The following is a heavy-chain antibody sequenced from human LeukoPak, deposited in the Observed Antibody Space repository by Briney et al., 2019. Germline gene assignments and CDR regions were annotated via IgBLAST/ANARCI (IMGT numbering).Heavy chain of an antibody. Sequence: GGSLRLSCAASGFSFITYGIHWVRQAPGKGLEWVAFIRYDGSNRFYADSVRGRFTISRDNSKNTVYLQMNSLRAEDTAVYYCAKDRSMTTVTPFDNWGQGTLVIVSS. CDR2: IRYDGSNR. CDR1: GFSFITYG. D-gene: IGHD4-17*01. CDR3: AKDRSMTTVTPFDN. J-gene: IGHJ4*02. V-gene: IGHV3-30*02.